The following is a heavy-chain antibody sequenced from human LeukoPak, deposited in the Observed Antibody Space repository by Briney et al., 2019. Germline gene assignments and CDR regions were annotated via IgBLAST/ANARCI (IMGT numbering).Heavy chain of an antibody. CDR2: IIPIFGIA. V-gene: IGHV1-69*04. J-gene: IGHJ4*02. D-gene: IGHD5-18*01. CDR3: ARDLASDKQLWLRGDGGY. CDR1: GGTFSSYA. Sequence: ASVKVSCKASGGTFSSYAISWVRQAPGQGLEWMGRIIPIFGIANYAQKFQGRVTITADKSTSTAYMELSSLRSEDTAVYYCARDLASDKQLWLRGDGGYWGQGTLVTVSS.